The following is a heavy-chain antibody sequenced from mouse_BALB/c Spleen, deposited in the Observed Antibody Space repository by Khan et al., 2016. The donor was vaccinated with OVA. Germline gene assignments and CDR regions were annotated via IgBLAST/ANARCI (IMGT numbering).Heavy chain of an antibody. D-gene: IGHD1-3*01. Sequence: EVQLQQSGTVLARPGASVKMSCKASGYSFTSYLIHWVKQRPGQGLEWIGDFYPGNGDTTYNQQFKDKAKLTADTTANTANMELSSLTNEDSAVYYCARGGYSSFAYWGQGTLVTVSA. V-gene: IGHV1-5*01. J-gene: IGHJ3*01. CDR2: FYPGNGDT. CDR1: GYSFTSYL. CDR3: ARGGYSSFAY.